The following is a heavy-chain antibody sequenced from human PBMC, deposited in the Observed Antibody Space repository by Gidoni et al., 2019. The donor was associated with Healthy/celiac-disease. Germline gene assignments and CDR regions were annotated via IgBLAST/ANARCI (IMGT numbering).Heavy chain of an antibody. J-gene: IGHJ5*02. Sequence: QVQLVESGGGVVQPGRSLRLSCAASGFTFSSYAMHWVRQAPVKGLEWVAVISYDGSNKYYADSVKGRFTISRDNSKNTLYLQMNSLRAEDTAVYYCARDPSVVPASLGFDPWGQGTLVTVSS. CDR2: ISYDGSNK. CDR1: GFTFSSYA. CDR3: ARDPSVVPASLGFDP. V-gene: IGHV3-30-3*01. D-gene: IGHD2-2*01.